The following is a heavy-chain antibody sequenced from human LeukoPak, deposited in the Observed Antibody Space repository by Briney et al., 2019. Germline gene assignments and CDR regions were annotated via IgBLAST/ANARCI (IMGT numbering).Heavy chain of an antibody. Sequence: LPGGSLRPSCAASGFTFSLYGMNWVRQGPGKGLEWVSYISSSFSPIYYADSVKGRFTISRDNAKNSLYLQMNSLRDEDTAVYYCARGKGSGTSFDIWGQGTMVTVSS. V-gene: IGHV3-48*02. J-gene: IGHJ3*02. CDR1: GFTFSLYG. CDR2: ISSSFSPI. CDR3: ARGKGSGTSFDI. D-gene: IGHD3-10*01.